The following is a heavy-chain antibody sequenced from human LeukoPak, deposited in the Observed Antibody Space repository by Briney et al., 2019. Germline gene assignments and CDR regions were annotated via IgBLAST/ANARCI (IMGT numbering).Heavy chain of an antibody. V-gene: IGHV3-23*01. CDR1: GFTFSSYA. J-gene: IGHJ4*02. Sequence: GGSLRFSCAASGFTFSSYAMSWVRQAPGKGLEWVSAISGSGGSTYYADSVKGRFTISRDNSKNTLYLQMNSLRAEDTAVYYCAKAPRDSSGYFLYCLDYWGQGTLVTVSS. D-gene: IGHD3-22*01. CDR3: AKAPRDSSGYFLYCLDY. CDR2: ISGSGGST.